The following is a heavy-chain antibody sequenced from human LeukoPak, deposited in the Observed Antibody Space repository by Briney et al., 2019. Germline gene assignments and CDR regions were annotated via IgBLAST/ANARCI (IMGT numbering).Heavy chain of an antibody. J-gene: IGHJ6*03. CDR2: IDWDDDK. Sequence: SGPALVKPTQTLTLTCTFSGFSLSTGGMCVGWIRQPPGKALEWLARIDWDDDKYYSTSLKTRLTISKDTSKNQVVLTLTNMDPVDTATYYCARIRAVAGTRYYCVDVWGKGTTVTVSS. CDR1: GFSLSTGGMC. CDR3: ARIRAVAGTRYYCVDV. D-gene: IGHD1-7*01. V-gene: IGHV2-70*11.